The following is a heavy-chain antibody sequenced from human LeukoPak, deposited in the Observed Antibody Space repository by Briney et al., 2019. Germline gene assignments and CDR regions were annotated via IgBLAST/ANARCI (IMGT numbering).Heavy chain of an antibody. D-gene: IGHD6-19*01. J-gene: IGHJ4*02. CDR2: IYPGDSDT. Sequence: GESLKISCKGSGYSFTSYWIGWVRQMPGKGXXXXGIIYPGDSDTRYSPSFQGQVTISADKSISTAYLQWSSLKASDTAMYYCARPEDSSGLGYWGQGTLVTVSS. CDR3: ARPEDSSGLGY. V-gene: IGHV5-51*01. CDR1: GYSFTSYW.